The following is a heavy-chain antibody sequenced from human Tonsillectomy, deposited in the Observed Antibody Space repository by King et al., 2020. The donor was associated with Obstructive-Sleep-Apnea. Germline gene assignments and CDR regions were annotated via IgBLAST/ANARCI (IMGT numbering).Heavy chain of an antibody. Sequence: VQLVESGGGLVQPGGSLRLSCAASGFTFSSYSMNWVRQAPGKGLEWVSYISSSSSTIYYADSVKGRFTISRDNAKNSLYLQMNSLRAEDTAVYYCARVRSVEWLSYFQHWGQGTLVTVSS. J-gene: IGHJ1*01. V-gene: IGHV3-48*04. D-gene: IGHD3-3*01. CDR3: ARVRSVEWLSYFQH. CDR1: GFTFSSYS. CDR2: ISSSSSTI.